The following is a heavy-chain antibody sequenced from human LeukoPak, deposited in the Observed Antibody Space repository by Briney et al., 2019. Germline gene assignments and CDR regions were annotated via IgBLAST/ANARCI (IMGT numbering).Heavy chain of an antibody. D-gene: IGHD5-18*01. V-gene: IGHV1-18*01. CDR3: ARLNTAMVLYYFDY. Sequence: GASVKVSCKASGYTFTSYGISWVRQAPGQGLEWMGWISAYNGNTNYAQKLQGRVTMTTDTSTSTAYMELRSLRSDDTAVYYCARLNTAMVLYYFDYWGRGTLVTVSS. J-gene: IGHJ4*02. CDR2: ISAYNGNT. CDR1: GYTFTSYG.